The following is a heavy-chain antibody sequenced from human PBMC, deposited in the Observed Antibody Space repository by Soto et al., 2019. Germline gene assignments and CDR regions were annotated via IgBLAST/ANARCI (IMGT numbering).Heavy chain of an antibody. V-gene: IGHV1-2*02. Sequence: ASVKVSCNASGYTSTGYYMHWVRQSPGQGLEWMGLINPNSGGTNYGQKFQGRVTMTRDTSISTAYMELSRLRSDDTAVYYCAASRDGENRPFDYWGQGTLVTVSS. J-gene: IGHJ4*02. CDR1: GYTSTGYY. CDR2: INPNSGGT. D-gene: IGHD2-2*01. CDR3: AASRDGENRPFDY.